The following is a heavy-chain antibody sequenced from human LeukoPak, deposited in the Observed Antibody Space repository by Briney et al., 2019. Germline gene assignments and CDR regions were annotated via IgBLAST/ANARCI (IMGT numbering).Heavy chain of an antibody. V-gene: IGHV1-18*01. CDR2: ISAYNGNT. CDR1: GYTFTSYG. J-gene: IGHJ6*02. D-gene: IGHD3-22*01. Sequence: ASVKVSCKASGYTFTSYGISWVRQAPGQGLEWMGWISAYNGNTNYAQKLQGRVTMTTDTSTSTAYMELRSLRSDDTAVYYCAREHYDSSGYPVYYYCGMDVWGQGTTVTVSS. CDR3: AREHYDSSGYPVYYYCGMDV.